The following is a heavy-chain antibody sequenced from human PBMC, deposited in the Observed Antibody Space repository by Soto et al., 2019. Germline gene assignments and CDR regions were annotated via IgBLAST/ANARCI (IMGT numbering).Heavy chain of an antibody. CDR1: GYIFTGHY. Sequence: QVQVVQSGAEVKKPGASVIVSCKVSGYIFTGHYIHWVRQAPGQGLEWMGWINPDNGATDYAQKFQDWVTMSRDTAMSTAFIEFRRLKPDDTAVYYCTRGRGRRWYPTSAFDFWGQGTPVTVSS. CDR3: TRGRGRRWYPTSAFDF. CDR2: INPDNGAT. V-gene: IGHV1-2*04. J-gene: IGHJ4*02. D-gene: IGHD6-13*01.